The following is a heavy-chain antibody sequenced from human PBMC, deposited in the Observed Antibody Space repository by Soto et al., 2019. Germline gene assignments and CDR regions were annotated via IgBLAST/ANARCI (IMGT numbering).Heavy chain of an antibody. Sequence: SETLSLTCTVSGGSISSGGYYWSWIRLHPGKGLEWIGYIYYSGSTYYNPSPKSRVTISVDTSNNQFSLKLSSVTAADTAVYYCARSSQSTVTIFAYWGQGTLVPVSS. V-gene: IGHV4-31*03. CDR3: ARSSQSTVTIFAY. J-gene: IGHJ4*02. D-gene: IGHD4-17*01. CDR2: IYYSGST. CDR1: GGSISSGGYY.